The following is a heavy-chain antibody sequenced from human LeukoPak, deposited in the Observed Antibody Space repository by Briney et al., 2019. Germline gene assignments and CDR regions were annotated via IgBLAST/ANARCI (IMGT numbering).Heavy chain of an antibody. J-gene: IGHJ6*03. CDR1: GYTFTSYY. CDR2: INPSGGST. V-gene: IGHV1-46*01. CDR3: ASRGYSYGSARVNYYYMDV. Sequence: ASVKVSCKASGYTFTSYYMHWVRQAPGQGLEWMGIINPSGGSTSYAQKFQGRVTMTRDMSTSTVYMELSSLRSEDTAVYYCASRGYSYGSARVNYYYMDVWGKGTTVTVSS. D-gene: IGHD5-18*01.